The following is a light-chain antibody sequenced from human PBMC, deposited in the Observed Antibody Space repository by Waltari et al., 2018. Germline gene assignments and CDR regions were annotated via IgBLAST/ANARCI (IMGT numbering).Light chain of an antibody. CDR1: QNVLYGSDHKNS. CDR3: QQFYTTPPMFT. Sequence: IVMTQSPDSLAVSLGERATINCKSSQNVLYGSDHKNSLAGFQQKPGPPPKLLSYMTTARASGVPDRFRCSGSGTDCTLTSSSLQAEDVAVYYCQQFYTTPPMFTFGQGTKVEIK. CDR2: MTT. V-gene: IGKV4-1*01. J-gene: IGKJ2*01.